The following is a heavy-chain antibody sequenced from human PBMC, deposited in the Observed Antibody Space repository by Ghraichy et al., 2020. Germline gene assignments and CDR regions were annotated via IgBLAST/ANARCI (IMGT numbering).Heavy chain of an antibody. CDR2: IYYSGST. V-gene: IGHV4-59*01. CDR1: GGSISSYY. CDR3: ARWGSSSGGYFDY. J-gene: IGHJ4*02. D-gene: IGHD6-6*01. Sequence: SETLSLTCTVSGGSISSYYWSWIRLPPGKGLEWIGYIYYSGSTNYNPSLKSRVTISVDTSKNQFSLKLSSVTAADTAVYYCARWGSSSGGYFDYWGQGTLVTVSS.